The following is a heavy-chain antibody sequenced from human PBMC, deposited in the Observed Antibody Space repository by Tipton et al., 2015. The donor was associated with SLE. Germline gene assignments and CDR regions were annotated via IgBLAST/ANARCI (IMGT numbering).Heavy chain of an antibody. J-gene: IGHJ5*02. CDR1: GASITTYF. V-gene: IGHV4-4*08. CDR2: IYTTEST. Sequence: TLSLTCTVSGASITTYFWSWIRQTPGKGLEWIGYIYTTESTNYNPSLKSRVTMSVDTSKNQFSLTLRSVTAADTAVYYCASGKGSSSGGDWFDPWGQGTLVTVSS. D-gene: IGHD6-6*01. CDR3: ASGKGSSSGGDWFDP.